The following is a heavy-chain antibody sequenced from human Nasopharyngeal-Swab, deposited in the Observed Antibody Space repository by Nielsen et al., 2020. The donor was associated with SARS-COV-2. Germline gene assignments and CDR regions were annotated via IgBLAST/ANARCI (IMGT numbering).Heavy chain of an antibody. CDR1: GYSFTSYW. Sequence: GESLKISCKGSGYSFTSYWISWVRQMPGKGLEWMGRIDPSDSYTNYSPSFQGHVTISADKSISTAYLQWSSLKASDTAMYYCARAGLPDTYYYYYGMDVWGQGTTVHRLL. J-gene: IGHJ6*02. CDR2: IDPSDSYT. V-gene: IGHV5-10-1*01. CDR3: ARAGLPDTYYYYYGMDV. D-gene: IGHD3/OR15-3a*01.